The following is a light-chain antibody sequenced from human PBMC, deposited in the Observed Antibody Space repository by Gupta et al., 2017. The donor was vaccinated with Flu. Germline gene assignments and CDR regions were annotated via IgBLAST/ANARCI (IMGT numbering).Light chain of an antibody. CDR3: QKYGGSSWT. CDR2: GVS. Sequence: EIVLTQSPGTLSLSPGEGVTLSCRASQSVSSGYLAWHQQKPGQAPRLLIYGVSSRATGIPDRFSGSGSGTDFTLTISRLEPEDFAVYYCQKYGGSSWTFGQGSXV. CDR1: QSVSSGY. V-gene: IGKV3-20*01. J-gene: IGKJ1*01.